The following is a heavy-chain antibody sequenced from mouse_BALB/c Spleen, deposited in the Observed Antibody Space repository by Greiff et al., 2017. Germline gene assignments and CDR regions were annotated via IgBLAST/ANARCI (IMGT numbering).Heavy chain of an antibody. CDR3: ARRGGSSWGFAY. J-gene: IGHJ3*01. V-gene: IGHV5-12-1*01. CDR1: GFAFSSYD. D-gene: IGHD1-1*01. CDR2: ISSGGGST. Sequence: EVQRVESGGGLVKPGGSLKLSCAASGFAFSSYDMSWVRQTPEKRLEWVAYISSGGGSTYYPDTVKGRFTISRDNAKNTLYLQMSSLKSEDTAMYYCARRGGSSWGFAYWGQGTLVTVSA.